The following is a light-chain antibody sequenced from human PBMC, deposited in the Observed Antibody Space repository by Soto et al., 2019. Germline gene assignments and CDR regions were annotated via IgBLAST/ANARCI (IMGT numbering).Light chain of an antibody. CDR2: GAS. Sequence: EIGMTQSPATLSVSPGERATLSCRASESVSSNLAWYQQKPGQAPRLLIYGASTRGTGIPARFSGSGSGTDFTLTISSLQSEDFALYYCQQYNNWLTFGGGTKVEIK. CDR3: QQYNNWLT. V-gene: IGKV3-15*01. J-gene: IGKJ4*01. CDR1: ESVSSN.